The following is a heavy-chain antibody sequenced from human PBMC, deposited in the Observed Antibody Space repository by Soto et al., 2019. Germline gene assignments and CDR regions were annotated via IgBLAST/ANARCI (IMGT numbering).Heavy chain of an antibody. J-gene: IGHJ5*01. CDR2: ISGSGGST. CDR3: ANLADEYGSGEHPNWFDS. D-gene: IGHD3-10*01. V-gene: IGHV3-23*01. CDR1: GFTFSSYA. Sequence: PGGSLRLSCAASGFTFSSYAMSWVRQAPGKGLEWVSAISGSGGSTYYADSVKCRFTISRDNSKNTLYLQMNSLRAEDTAVDYCANLADEYGSGEHPNWFDSWGQGTLVTVSS.